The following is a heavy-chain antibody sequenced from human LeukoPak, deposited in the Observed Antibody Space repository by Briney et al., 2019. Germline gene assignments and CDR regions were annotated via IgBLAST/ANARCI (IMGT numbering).Heavy chain of an antibody. V-gene: IGHV1-69*13. D-gene: IGHD4-17*01. J-gene: IGHJ4*02. Sequence: ASVKVSCKASGGTFTIYAISWVRQAPGQGLEWMGGIIPIFGTANYAQKFQGRVTITADESTRTAYMELSSLRSEDTAVYYCARDLSGLVGDWGQGTLVTVSS. CDR2: IIPIFGTA. CDR3: ARDLSGLVGD. CDR1: GGTFTIYA.